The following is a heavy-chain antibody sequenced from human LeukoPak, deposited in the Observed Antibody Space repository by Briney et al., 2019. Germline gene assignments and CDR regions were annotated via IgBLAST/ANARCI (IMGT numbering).Heavy chain of an antibody. Sequence: ASVKVSCKASGYTFTGYYMHWVRQAPGQGLEWMGWINPNSGGTNYAQKFQGRVTMTRDTSISTAYMELSRLRSDDTAVYYCARASLYNWNDGAQLGYWGQGTLVTVSS. D-gene: IGHD1-1*01. CDR1: GYTFTGYY. CDR2: INPNSGGT. J-gene: IGHJ4*02. CDR3: ARASLYNWNDGAQLGY. V-gene: IGHV1-2*02.